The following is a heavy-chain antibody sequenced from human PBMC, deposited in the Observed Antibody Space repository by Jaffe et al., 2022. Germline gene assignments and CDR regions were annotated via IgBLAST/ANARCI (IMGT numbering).Heavy chain of an antibody. D-gene: IGHD6-13*01. Sequence: EVQLVQSGAEVKKPGESLKISCKGFGYSFTIDWIGWVRQMPGKGLEWMGIIYPGDSDTRYSPSFQGQVTISADKSISTAYLQWSSLKASDTAMYYCVRLLNTGVAAAARPFDYWGQGTLVTVSS. J-gene: IGHJ4*02. CDR2: IYPGDSDT. CDR1: GYSFTIDW. CDR3: VRLLNTGVAAAARPFDY. V-gene: IGHV5-51*03.